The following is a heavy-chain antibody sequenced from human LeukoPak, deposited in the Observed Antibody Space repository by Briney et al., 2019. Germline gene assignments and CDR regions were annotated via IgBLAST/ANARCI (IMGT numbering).Heavy chain of an antibody. J-gene: IGHJ4*02. CDR1: GGSISSGGYS. CDR3: ARQFDSSGYYSFDY. D-gene: IGHD3-22*01. CDR2: IFNSGST. Sequence: SQTLSLTCAVSGGSISSGGYSWSWVRQPPGKGLEWVGTIFNSGSTYSNPSLKSRLTISVDTSKNQFSLKLSSVTAADTAVYYCARQFDSSGYYSFDYWGQGTLVTVSS. V-gene: IGHV4-30-2*03.